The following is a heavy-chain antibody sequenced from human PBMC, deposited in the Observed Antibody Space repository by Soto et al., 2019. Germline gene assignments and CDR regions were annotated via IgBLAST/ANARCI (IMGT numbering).Heavy chain of an antibody. Sequence: SETLSLTCTFSGGSISSGGYYLSWIRQHPGKGLEWIGYIYYSGSTYYNPSLKSRVTISVDTSKNQFSLKLSSVTAADTAVYYCARDAPDTIFGVVVYGMDVWGQGTTVTVSS. V-gene: IGHV4-31*03. CDR2: IYYSGST. CDR3: ARDAPDTIFGVVVYGMDV. CDR1: GGSISSGGYY. J-gene: IGHJ6*02. D-gene: IGHD3-3*01.